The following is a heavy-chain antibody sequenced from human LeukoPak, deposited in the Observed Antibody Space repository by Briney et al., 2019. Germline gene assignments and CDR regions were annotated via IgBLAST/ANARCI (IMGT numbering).Heavy chain of an antibody. CDR1: GVSFSSYG. J-gene: IGHJ4*02. CDR3: ARVGYSSSWFFFNF. V-gene: IGHV3-23*05. CDR2: LSSTGTT. Sequence: GGSLRLSCAASGVSFSSYGMSWVRQAPGKGLEWVSTLSSTGTTFYAGSVEGRFTISRANSENTLYLQMDSLRAADTALYYCARVGYSSSWFFFNFWGQGTLVTVSS. D-gene: IGHD6-13*01.